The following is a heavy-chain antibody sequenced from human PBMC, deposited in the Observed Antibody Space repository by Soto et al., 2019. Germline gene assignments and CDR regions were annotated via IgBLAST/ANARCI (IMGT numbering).Heavy chain of an antibody. CDR3: AKDVSDYYFDY. V-gene: IGHV3-7*01. CDR1: GFTFSSYW. Sequence: LRLSCAASGFTFSSYWMSWVRQAPGKGLEWVANIKQDGSEKYYVDSVKGRFTISRDNAKNSLYLQMNSLRAEDTAVYYCAKDVSDYYFDYWGQGTLVTVSS. CDR2: IKQDGSEK. J-gene: IGHJ4*02.